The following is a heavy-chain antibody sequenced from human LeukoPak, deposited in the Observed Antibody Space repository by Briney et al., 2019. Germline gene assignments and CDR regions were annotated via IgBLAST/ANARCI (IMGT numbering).Heavy chain of an antibody. CDR2: IIPILGIA. Sequence: ASVKVSCKASGGTFSSYAISWVRQAPGQGLEWMGRIIPILGIANYAQKFQGRVTITADKSTSTAYMELSSLRSEDTAVYYCARGSSPFGEFGILSDYWGQGTLVTVSS. J-gene: IGHJ4*02. CDR3: ARGSSPFGEFGILSDY. CDR1: GGTFSSYA. V-gene: IGHV1-69*04. D-gene: IGHD3-10*01.